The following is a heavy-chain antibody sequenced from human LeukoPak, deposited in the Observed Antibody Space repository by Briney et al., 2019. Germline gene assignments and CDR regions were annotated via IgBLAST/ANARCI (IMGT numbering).Heavy chain of an antibody. CDR1: GYTFSTYY. J-gene: IGHJ3*02. V-gene: IGHV1-69*02. CDR3: ASPHYYDSSGDDAFDI. D-gene: IGHD3-22*01. Sequence: ASVKVSCKASGYTFSTYYMHWVRQAPGQGLEWMGRIIPILGIANYAQKFQGRVTITADKSTSTAYMELSSLRSEDTAVYYCASPHYYDSSGDDAFDIWGQGTMVTVSS. CDR2: IIPILGIA.